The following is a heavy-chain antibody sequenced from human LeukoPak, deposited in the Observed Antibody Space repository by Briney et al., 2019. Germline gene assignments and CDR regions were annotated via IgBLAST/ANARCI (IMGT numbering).Heavy chain of an antibody. V-gene: IGHV1-69*04. J-gene: IGHJ5*02. Sequence: SVKVSCKASGGTFSSYAISWVRQAPGHGLEWMGRIIPILGIANYAQKFQGRVTITADKSMSTAYMELSSLRSEDTAVYYCARDQHIVVVTAQIKNWFDPWGQGTLVTVSS. CDR1: GGTFSSYA. CDR2: IIPILGIA. D-gene: IGHD2-21*02. CDR3: ARDQHIVVVTAQIKNWFDP.